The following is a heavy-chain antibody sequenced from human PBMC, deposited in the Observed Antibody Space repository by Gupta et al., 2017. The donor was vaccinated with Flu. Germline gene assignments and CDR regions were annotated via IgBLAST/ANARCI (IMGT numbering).Heavy chain of an antibody. V-gene: IGHV3-23*01. CDR3: AKGSSEYSSSSYNY. CDR1: GFTFSSYA. CDR2: ISGSGGSK. J-gene: IGHJ4*02. D-gene: IGHD6-6*01. Sequence: EVQLLESGGGLVQPGGSLRLSCAASGFTFSSYAMSWVRQAPGKGLEWVSAISGSGGSKYYADAGKGRFTISRDNSKNTLYLQMNSLRAEDTAVYYCAKGSSEYSSSSYNYWGQGTLVTVSS.